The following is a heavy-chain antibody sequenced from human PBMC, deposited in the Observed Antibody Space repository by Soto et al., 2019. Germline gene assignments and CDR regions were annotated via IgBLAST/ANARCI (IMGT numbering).Heavy chain of an antibody. V-gene: IGHV3-64*01. CDR3: ARVRQDYGDYDY. CDR1: GFTFSMHA. D-gene: IGHD4-17*01. CDR2: LSGNGRST. Sequence: EVQLVESGGDLVQPGGSLRLSCAASGFTFSMHAIHWVRQAPGKGLDFVSGLSGNGRSTYYANSVKGRFTISRDNSKITLYLQMGSLRAEDTAVYYCARVRQDYGDYDYWGQGTLVTVSS. J-gene: IGHJ4*02.